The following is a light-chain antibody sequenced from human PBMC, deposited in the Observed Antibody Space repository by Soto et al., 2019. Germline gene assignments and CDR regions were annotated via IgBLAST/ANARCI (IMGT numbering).Light chain of an antibody. CDR2: QTS. CDR1: QYINTR. Sequence: IVLTQSPATLSSFPGDRVTLSCRASQYINTRLAWYQHRPGQAPRLLIYQTSIRAAGIPARFSGSGTGTDFTLTISDVQNEDFAVYYCHQRQSWPRTFGQGTKVDIK. CDR3: HQRQSWPRT. V-gene: IGKV3-11*01. J-gene: IGKJ1*01.